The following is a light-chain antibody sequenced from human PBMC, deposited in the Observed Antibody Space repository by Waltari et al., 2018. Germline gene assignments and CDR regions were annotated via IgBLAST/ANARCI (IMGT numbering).Light chain of an antibody. CDR1: SSDIGYYHF. CDR3: SSFTRDATFV. J-gene: IGLJ1*01. CDR2: EVT. V-gene: IGLV2-14*01. Sequence: QSALTQPASVSGSPGQSISISCSGTSSDIGYYHFVSWYQQFPGKAPKLLIFEVTKRPSGFSNRFSGSKSGNAASLTISGLQTEDEAEYFCSSFTRDATFVFGTGTSVTVL.